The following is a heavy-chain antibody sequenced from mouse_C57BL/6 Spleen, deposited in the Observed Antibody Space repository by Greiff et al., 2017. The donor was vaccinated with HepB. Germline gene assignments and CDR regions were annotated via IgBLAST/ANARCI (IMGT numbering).Heavy chain of an antibody. D-gene: IGHD1-1*01. V-gene: IGHV7-3*01. CDR1: GFTFTDYY. CDR2: IRNKANGYTT. Sequence: EVQLVESGGGLVQPGGSLSLSCAASGFTFTDYYMSWVRQPPGKALEWLGFIRNKANGYTTEYSASVKGRFTISRDNSQSTLYLQMNALRAEDSATYYCARGPHYYGSSSLAYWGQGTLVTVSA. CDR3: ARGPHYYGSSSLAY. J-gene: IGHJ3*01.